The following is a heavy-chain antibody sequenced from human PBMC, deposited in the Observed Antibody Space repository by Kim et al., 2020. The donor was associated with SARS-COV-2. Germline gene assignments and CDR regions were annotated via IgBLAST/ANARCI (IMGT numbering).Heavy chain of an antibody. D-gene: IGHD1-26*01. J-gene: IGHJ4*02. Sequence: SETLSLTCTVSGGSISSSSYYWGWIRQPPGKGLEWIGSIYYSGSTYYNPSLKSRVTISVDTSKNQFSLKLSSVTAADTAVYYCARDTQGQIVGAMGYWGQGTLVSVSS. V-gene: IGHV4-39*07. CDR2: IYYSGST. CDR3: ARDTQGQIVGAMGY. CDR1: GGSISSSSYY.